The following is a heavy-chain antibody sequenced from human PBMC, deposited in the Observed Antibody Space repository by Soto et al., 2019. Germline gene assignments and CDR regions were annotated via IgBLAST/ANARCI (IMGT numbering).Heavy chain of an antibody. V-gene: IGHV1-18*01. CDR1: GYTFTSYG. J-gene: IGHJ3*02. CDR3: ARVAGVDCSGGSCLIFDI. D-gene: IGHD2-15*01. CDR2: ISAYNGNT. Sequence: ASVKVSCKASGYTFTSYGISWVRQAPGQGLEWMGWISAYNGNTNYAQKLQGRVTMTTDTSTSTAYMELRSLRSDDTAVYYCARVAGVDCSGGSCLIFDIWGQGTMVTVSS.